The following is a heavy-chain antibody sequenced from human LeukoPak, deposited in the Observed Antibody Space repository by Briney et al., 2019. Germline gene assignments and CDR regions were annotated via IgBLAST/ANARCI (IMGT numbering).Heavy chain of an antibody. V-gene: IGHV3-30*02. Sequence: GGSLRLSCAASGFTFSSYGMHWVRQAPGKGLEWVAFIRYDGSNKNYADSVKGRFTISRDNSKNTLYLQMNSLRAEDTAVYCCAKEGLDLDFWSGYYIDYWGQGTLVTVSS. CDR3: AKEGLDLDFWSGYYIDY. CDR1: GFTFSSYG. CDR2: IRYDGSNK. D-gene: IGHD3-3*01. J-gene: IGHJ4*02.